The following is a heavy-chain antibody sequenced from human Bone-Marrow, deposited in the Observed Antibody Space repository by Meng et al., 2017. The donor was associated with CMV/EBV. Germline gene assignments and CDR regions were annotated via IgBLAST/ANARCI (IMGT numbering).Heavy chain of an antibody. Sequence: GSLRLSCTVSGGSISSSSYYWGWIRQPPGKGLEWIGSIYYSGSTYYNPSLKSRVTISVDTSKNQFSLKLSSVTAADTAVYYCAREWGAARAPLRYYYYYGMDGWGQGTTVTVSS. CDR2: IYYSGST. CDR1: GGSISSSSYY. D-gene: IGHD6-6*01. J-gene: IGHJ6*02. CDR3: AREWGAARAPLRYYYYYGMDG. V-gene: IGHV4-39*07.